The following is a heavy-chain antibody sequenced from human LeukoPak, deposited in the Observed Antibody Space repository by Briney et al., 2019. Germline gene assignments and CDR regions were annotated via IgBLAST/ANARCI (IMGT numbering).Heavy chain of an antibody. J-gene: IGHJ4*02. CDR2: ISYDGSNK. Sequence: GGSLRLSCAASGFTFSSYGMHWVRQAPGKGLEWVAVISYDGSNKYYADSVKGRFTISRDNSKNTLYLQMNSLRAEDTAVYYCAKDHAVPAAISFDYWGQGTLVTVSS. D-gene: IGHD2-2*02. V-gene: IGHV3-30*18. CDR1: GFTFSSYG. CDR3: AKDHAVPAAISFDY.